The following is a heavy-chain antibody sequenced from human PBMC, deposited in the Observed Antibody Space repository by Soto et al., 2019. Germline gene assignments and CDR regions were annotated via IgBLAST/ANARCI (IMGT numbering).Heavy chain of an antibody. CDR3: ARPGGLGDLGGYNSFDP. Sequence: GDSLKISCKGSGYSFADYWISWVRQMPGKGLEWMAKIDPTDSYINYSPSFEGHVTISADKSISTVYLRWSSLKASDPAMYYCARPGGLGDLGGYNSFDPWGQGTLVTVSS. CDR1: GYSFADYW. J-gene: IGHJ5*02. V-gene: IGHV5-10-1*01. D-gene: IGHD3-10*01. CDR2: IDPTDSYI.